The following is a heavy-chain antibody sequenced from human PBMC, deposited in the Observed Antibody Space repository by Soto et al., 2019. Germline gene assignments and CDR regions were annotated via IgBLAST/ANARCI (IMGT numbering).Heavy chain of an antibody. Sequence: GGFVRLSCAASGVSFSSYAMSWVHQAPGKGLEWVSAISGSGGSTYYADSVKGRFTISRDNSKNTLYLQMNSLRAEDTAVYYCAKEPPYYGSGSYYSYWGQGTLVTVSS. CDR1: GVSFSSYA. CDR3: AKEPPYYGSGSYYSY. D-gene: IGHD3-10*01. CDR2: ISGSGGST. J-gene: IGHJ4*02. V-gene: IGHV3-23*01.